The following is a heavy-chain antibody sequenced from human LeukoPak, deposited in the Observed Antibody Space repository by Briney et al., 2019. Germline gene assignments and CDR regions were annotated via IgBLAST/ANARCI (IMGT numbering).Heavy chain of an antibody. J-gene: IGHJ5*02. D-gene: IGHD4-11*01. CDR2: IYTSGST. CDR3: AIWRSNRNWFDP. Sequence: ASETLSLTCGVYGGSFSGYYWSCIRQPAGKGLEWIGRIYTSGSTNYNPSLKSRVTMSVDTSKNQFSLKLSSVTAADTAVYYCAIWRSNRNWFDPWGQGTLVTVSS. CDR1: GGSFSGYY. V-gene: IGHV4-59*10.